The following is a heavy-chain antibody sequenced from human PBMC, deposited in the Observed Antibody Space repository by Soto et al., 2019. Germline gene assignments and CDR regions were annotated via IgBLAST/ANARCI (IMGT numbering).Heavy chain of an antibody. J-gene: IGHJ4*02. CDR3: SRDDSDWFFN. V-gene: IGHV3-48*02. CDR1: GFTFSSYS. Sequence: GGSLRLSCAASGFTFSSYSMNWVRQAPGKGLEWVSYISSSSTTIYYADSVKGRFTISRDNSKNTLYLQTNNLRHEDTAVYYCSRDDSDWFFNWGRGTLVTV. CDR2: ISSSSTTI. D-gene: IGHD3-9*01.